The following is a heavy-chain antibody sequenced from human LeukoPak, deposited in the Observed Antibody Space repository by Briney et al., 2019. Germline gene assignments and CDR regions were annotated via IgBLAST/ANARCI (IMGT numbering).Heavy chain of an antibody. CDR1: GFTFRSNG. V-gene: IGHV3-30*18. J-gene: IGHJ4*02. Sequence: GGSLRLSCAASGFTFRSNGMHWVRQAPGKGLEWVAVISYDGSNKYYADSVKGRFTISRDNSKNTLYLQMNSLRAEDTAVYYCAKDNPAGDYWGQGTLVTVSS. CDR3: AKDNPAGDY. D-gene: IGHD1-14*01. CDR2: ISYDGSNK.